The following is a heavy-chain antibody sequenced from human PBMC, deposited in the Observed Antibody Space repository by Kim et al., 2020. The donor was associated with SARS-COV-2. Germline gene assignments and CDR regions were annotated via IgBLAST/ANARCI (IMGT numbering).Heavy chain of an antibody. V-gene: IGHV3-21*01. CDR3: ARRGDTVTTFFSLKPIDYYYGMDV. CDR1: GFTFSSYS. D-gene: IGHD4-17*01. J-gene: IGHJ6*02. CDR2: ISSSSSYI. Sequence: GGSLRLSCAASGFTFSSYSMNWVRQAPGKGLEWVSSISSSSSYIYYADSVKGRFTISRDNAKNSLYLQMNSLRAEDTAVYYCARRGDTVTTFFSLKPIDYYYGMDVWGQGTTVTVSS.